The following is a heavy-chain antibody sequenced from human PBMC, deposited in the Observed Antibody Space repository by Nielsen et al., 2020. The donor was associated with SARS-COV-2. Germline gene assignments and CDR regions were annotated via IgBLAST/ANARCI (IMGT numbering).Heavy chain of an antibody. CDR2: IIPIFGTA. CDR1: GGTFSSYA. J-gene: IGHJ5*02. Sequence: SVQVSCKASGGTFSSYAISWVRQPPGPGLEWMGGIIPIFGTANYAQKFQGRVTITAGESTSTAYMELSSLRSEDTAVYYCARAGWGYSSGWYNWFDPWGQGTLVTVSS. D-gene: IGHD6-19*01. V-gene: IGHV1-69*13. CDR3: ARAGWGYSSGWYNWFDP.